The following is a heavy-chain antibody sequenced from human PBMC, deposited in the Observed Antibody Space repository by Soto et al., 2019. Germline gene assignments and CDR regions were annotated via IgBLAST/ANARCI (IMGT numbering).Heavy chain of an antibody. CDR3: ARDMMELHYYYYYGMDV. J-gene: IGHJ6*02. D-gene: IGHD1-7*01. CDR1: GFTFSSYS. CDR2: ISSSSSYI. Sequence: PGGSLRLSCAASGFTFSSYSMNWVRQAPGKGLEWVSSISSSSSYIYYADSVKGRFTISRDNAKNSLYLQMNSLRAEDTAVYYCARDMMELHYYYYYGMDVWGQGTTVTV. V-gene: IGHV3-21*01.